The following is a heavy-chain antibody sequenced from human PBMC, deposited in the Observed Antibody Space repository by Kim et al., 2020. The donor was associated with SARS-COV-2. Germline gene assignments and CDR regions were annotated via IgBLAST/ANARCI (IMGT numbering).Heavy chain of an antibody. Sequence: GGSLRLSCAASGFTFSSYAMSWVRQAPGKGLEWVAVIYSGGSRTYYADSVKGRFTISRDNSKNTLYLQMDSLRAEDTAVYYCAKDAEYGDYVGAGAFDIWGQGTMVTVSS. CDR3: AKDAEYGDYVGAGAFDI. V-gene: IGHV3-23*03. CDR1: GFTFSSYA. CDR2: IYSGGSRT. D-gene: IGHD4-17*01. J-gene: IGHJ3*02.